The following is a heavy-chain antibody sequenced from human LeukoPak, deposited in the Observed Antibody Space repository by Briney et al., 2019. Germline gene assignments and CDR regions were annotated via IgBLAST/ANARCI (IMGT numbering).Heavy chain of an antibody. Sequence: GGSLRLSCAASGFTFSSYWMTWVRQAPGKGLEWVANIKQDGSGIQYVDSVKGRFTISRDNAKNTLYLQMNSLRAEDTAVYYCARGFYDYVWGSYRYTQENLDYWGQGTLVTVSS. CDR2: IKQDGSGI. CDR1: GFTFSSYW. D-gene: IGHD3-16*02. J-gene: IGHJ4*02. V-gene: IGHV3-7*04. CDR3: ARGFYDYVWGSYRYTQENLDY.